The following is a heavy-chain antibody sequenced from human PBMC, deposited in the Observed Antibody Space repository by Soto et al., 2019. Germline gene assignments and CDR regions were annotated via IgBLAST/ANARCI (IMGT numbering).Heavy chain of an antibody. V-gene: IGHV1-3*01. Sequence: ASVKVSCKASGYTFTSHAMHLVCQAPRQRLEWMGWINAGNGNTKYSQKFQGRVTITRDTSASTAYMELSSLRSEDTAVYYCAREKNYYDSSGYHREYFDYWGQGTLVTVSS. J-gene: IGHJ4*02. CDR3: AREKNYYDSSGYHREYFDY. CDR2: INAGNGNT. D-gene: IGHD3-22*01. CDR1: GYTFTSHA.